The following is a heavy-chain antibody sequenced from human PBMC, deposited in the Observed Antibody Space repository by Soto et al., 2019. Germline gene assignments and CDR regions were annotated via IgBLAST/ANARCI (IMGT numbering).Heavy chain of an antibody. D-gene: IGHD6-19*01. Sequence: QVQLVESGGGVAQPGRSLRLSCTVSGFTFSGHAMQWVRQAPGKGLEWVTQIWYDGSNKYYAESVKGRFTISRDNSKNTLYLQMNSLRVEDTAVYYCARDGQGLAPYALDVWGQATSVTVSS. J-gene: IGHJ6*02. V-gene: IGHV3-33*01. CDR2: IWYDGSNK. CDR3: ARDGQGLAPYALDV. CDR1: GFTFSGHA.